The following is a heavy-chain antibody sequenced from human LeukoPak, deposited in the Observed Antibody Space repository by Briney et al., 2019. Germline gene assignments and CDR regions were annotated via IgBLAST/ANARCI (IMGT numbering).Heavy chain of an antibody. CDR3: ATSAPGLWFGELLPVWWFDP. Sequence: ASVKVSCKVSGYTLTELSMRWVRQAPGKGLEWMGGIDPEDGETIYAQKFQGRVTMTEDTSTDTAYMELSSLRSEDTAVYYCATSAPGLWFGELLPVWWFDPWGQGTLVTVSS. CDR1: GYTLTELS. V-gene: IGHV1-24*01. J-gene: IGHJ5*02. CDR2: IDPEDGET. D-gene: IGHD3-10*01.